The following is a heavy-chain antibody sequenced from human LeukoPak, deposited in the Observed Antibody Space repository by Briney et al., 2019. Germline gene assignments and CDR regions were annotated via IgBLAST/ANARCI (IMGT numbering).Heavy chain of an antibody. CDR1: GGSISSSSYY. Sequence: SETLSLNCTVSGGSISSSSYYWGWIRQPPGKGLEWIGSIYYSGSTYYNPSLKSRVTISVDASKNQFSLKLSSVTAADTAVYYCSSPEPMGHYFDYWGQGTLVTVSS. J-gene: IGHJ4*02. CDR3: SSPEPMGHYFDY. CDR2: IYYSGST. V-gene: IGHV4-39*01. D-gene: IGHD3-10*01.